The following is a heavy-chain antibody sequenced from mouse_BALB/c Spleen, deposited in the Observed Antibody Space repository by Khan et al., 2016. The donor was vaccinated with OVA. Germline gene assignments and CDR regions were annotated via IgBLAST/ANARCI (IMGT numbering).Heavy chain of an antibody. V-gene: IGHV14-3*02. CDR2: IDPANGNT. J-gene: IGHJ1*01. CDR3: ARPDGV. Sequence: VQLQQPGAELVKPGASVKLSCTASGFNIKDTYMHWVKQRPEQGLEWIGRIDPANGNTKYDPKFQGKATITADKSSKTAYLQLSSLTSEDTAVYYCARPDGVWGAGTTVTVSS. CDR1: GFNIKDTY.